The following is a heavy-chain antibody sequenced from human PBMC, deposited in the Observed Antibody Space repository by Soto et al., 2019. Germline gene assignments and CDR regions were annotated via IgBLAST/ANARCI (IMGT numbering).Heavy chain of an antibody. Sequence: EVQLLESGGGLVQPGGSLRLSCAASGFTFSSYAMSWVRQAPGKGLEWVSAISGSGGSTYYADSVKGRFTISRDNSKNTLYLQMNSLRAEDTAVYYCANNLWFGELSNLDYWGQGTLVTVSS. CDR3: ANNLWFGELSNLDY. CDR1: GFTFSSYA. J-gene: IGHJ4*02. V-gene: IGHV3-23*01. D-gene: IGHD3-10*01. CDR2: ISGSGGST.